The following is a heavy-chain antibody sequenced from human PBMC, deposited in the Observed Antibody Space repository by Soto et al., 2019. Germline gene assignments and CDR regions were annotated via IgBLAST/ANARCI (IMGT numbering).Heavy chain of an antibody. Sequence: GGSLRLSCAASGFTFSSYSMNWVRQAPGKGLEWVSSISSSSSCIYYADSVKGRFTISRDNAKNSLYLQMNSLRAEDTAVYYCARAPRRITMIVVAKGYGMDVWGQGTTVTVSS. CDR3: ARAPRRITMIVVAKGYGMDV. D-gene: IGHD3-22*01. CDR1: GFTFSSYS. V-gene: IGHV3-21*01. CDR2: ISSSSSCI. J-gene: IGHJ6*02.